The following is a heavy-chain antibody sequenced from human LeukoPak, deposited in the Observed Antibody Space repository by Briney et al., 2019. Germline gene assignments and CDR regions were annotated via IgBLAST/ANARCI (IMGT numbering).Heavy chain of an antibody. CDR1: GYTFTVYY. Sequence: ASVKVSSKASGYTFTVYYMHSVRQAPGQRLEWMGGINPNSGGTNYAQKFQGRVTMARDTSISTAYMELSRLRSDDTAVYYCARVLSGNYSDYWGQGTLVTVSS. J-gene: IGHJ4*02. CDR3: ARVLSGNYSDY. D-gene: IGHD4-11*01. CDR2: INPNSGGT. V-gene: IGHV1-2*02.